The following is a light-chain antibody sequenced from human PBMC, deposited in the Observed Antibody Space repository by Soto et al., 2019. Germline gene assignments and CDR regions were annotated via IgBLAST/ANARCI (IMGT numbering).Light chain of an antibody. V-gene: IGLV2-14*01. CDR2: EVN. Sequence: QSVLTQPASVSGSPGQWITISCTGTSSDIGAYNHVSWYQQNPGKAPQLIIYEVNNRPSGLSNRFSASKSGNAASLTISGLQAEDEADYFCCSFTASGTPVFGTGTKVTVL. CDR3: CSFTASGTPV. J-gene: IGLJ1*01. CDR1: SSDIGAYNH.